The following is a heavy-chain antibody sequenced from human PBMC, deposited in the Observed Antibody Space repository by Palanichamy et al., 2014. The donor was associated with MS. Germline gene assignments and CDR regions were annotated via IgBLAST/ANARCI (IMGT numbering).Heavy chain of an antibody. D-gene: IGHD6-13*01. CDR2: IYLGDSDT. CDR3: ASRSNYYSSSWVFDY. CDR1: GYSFTSNW. Sequence: EVQLVQSGSEVKKPGESLKISCKGSGYSFTSNWTAWVRQMPGKGLEWMGIIYLGDSDTRYSPSFQGQVTFSADRSISTAYLQWSSLKASDTAMYYCASRSNYYSSSWVFDYWGQGTLVTVSS. V-gene: IGHV5-51*01. J-gene: IGHJ4*02.